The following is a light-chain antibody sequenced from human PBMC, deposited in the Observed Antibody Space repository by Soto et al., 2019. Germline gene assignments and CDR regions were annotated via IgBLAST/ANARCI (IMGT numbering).Light chain of an antibody. J-gene: IGLJ1*01. CDR3: ATWDDNVYV. Sequence: QSALTQPPSASGTPVQTVTISCSISSPNVGTNPVAWYQQLPGTAPKLLIYTNSQRPLGVPVRFSGSKSGTSASLAISGLQSEDEGDYYCATWDDNVYVFGTGTKVTVL. CDR2: TNS. V-gene: IGLV1-44*01. CDR1: SPNVGTNP.